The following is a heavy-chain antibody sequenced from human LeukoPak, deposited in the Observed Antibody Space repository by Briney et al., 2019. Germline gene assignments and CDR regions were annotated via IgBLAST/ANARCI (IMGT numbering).Heavy chain of an antibody. CDR1: GGSISSYC. D-gene: IGHD2-15*01. V-gene: IGHV4-59*01. J-gene: IGHJ4*02. Sequence: PSETLSLTCTVSGGSISSYCLNWIRQSPGKGLEWIGYIYYSGTTKYNPSLKSRVTISVDTSKNQLSLKLGSVTAADTAVYYCAREVGYCSGGSCYSYFDYWGQGTLVTVSS. CDR2: IYYSGTT. CDR3: AREVGYCSGGSCYSYFDY.